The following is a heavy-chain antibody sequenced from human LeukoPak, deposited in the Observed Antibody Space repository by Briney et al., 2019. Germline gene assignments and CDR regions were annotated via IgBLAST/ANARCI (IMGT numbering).Heavy chain of an antibody. Sequence: GGSLRLSCAASGFTFDNYGMHWVRQAPGKGLEWVAFIRSDGGIKYYADSVKGRFTVSRDNSKNTLYLQVNSLRAEDTAVYFCAKDVPAAYFDYWGQGTLVTVSS. CDR3: AKDVPAAYFDY. CDR1: GFTFDNYG. CDR2: IRSDGGIK. J-gene: IGHJ4*02. V-gene: IGHV3-30*02. D-gene: IGHD2-2*01.